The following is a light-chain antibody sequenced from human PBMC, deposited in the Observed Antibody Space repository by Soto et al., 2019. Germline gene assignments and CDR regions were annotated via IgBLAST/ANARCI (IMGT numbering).Light chain of an antibody. J-gene: IGKJ5*01. Sequence: EIGLTEVSGTLVFFPGERATLSCRASQSVTKNNLNWYQQKPGQAPRLLIYGASIRATGIPDRFSGSGSETDFTLTISILEPEDFALYYCQQYGSSAPITFGQGTRLEIK. V-gene: IGKV3-20*01. CDR1: QSVTKNN. CDR2: GAS. CDR3: QQYGSSAPIT.